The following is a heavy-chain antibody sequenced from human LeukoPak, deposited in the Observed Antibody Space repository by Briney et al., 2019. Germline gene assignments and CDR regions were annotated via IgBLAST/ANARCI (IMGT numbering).Heavy chain of an antibody. V-gene: IGHV4-31*03. CDR3: ARLQADEGALDC. CDR1: GGSISSGGYY. Sequence: PFQTLCLTCTVSGGSISSGGYYWSCIRQHSGKGLEWIGYIYYSGSTYYNPSLKSRVTISVETSKNQFSLKLSSVTAADTAVDYCARLQADEGALDCWGQGRLVSVSS. J-gene: IGHJ4*01. D-gene: IGHD1-26*01. CDR2: IYYSGST.